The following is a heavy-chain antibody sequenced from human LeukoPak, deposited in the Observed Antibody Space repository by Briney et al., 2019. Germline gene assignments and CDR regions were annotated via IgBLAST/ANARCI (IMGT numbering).Heavy chain of an antibody. J-gene: IGHJ4*02. CDR1: GGSISSYY. CDR3: ASHAARYCSSTSCSPVNYFDY. Sequence: SETLSLTCTVSGGSISSYYWSWIRQPAGKGLEWIGRIYTSGSTNYNPSLKSRVTTSVDTSKNQFSLKLSSVTAADTAVYYCASHAARYCSSTSCSPVNYFDYWGQGTLVTVSS. D-gene: IGHD2-2*01. V-gene: IGHV4-4*07. CDR2: IYTSGST.